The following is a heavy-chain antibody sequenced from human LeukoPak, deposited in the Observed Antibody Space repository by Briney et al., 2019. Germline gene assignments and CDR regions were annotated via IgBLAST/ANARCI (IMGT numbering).Heavy chain of an antibody. CDR1: GYTFTNYG. CDR2: ISAYNGNT. V-gene: IGHV1-18*01. Sequence: ASVNVTFQASGYTFTNYGISWVRQARAQGLDWMGWISAYNGNTNYAQKLQRRVTMTTDTSTSTAYMELRRLRSDDTAVYYCARVPGIAARPDYYYYMDVWGKGTTVTVSS. J-gene: IGHJ6*03. D-gene: IGHD6-6*01. CDR3: ARVPGIAARPDYYYYMDV.